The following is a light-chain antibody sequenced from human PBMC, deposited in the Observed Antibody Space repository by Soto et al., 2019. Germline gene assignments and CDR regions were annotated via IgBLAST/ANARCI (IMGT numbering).Light chain of an antibody. CDR2: EVS. V-gene: IGLV2-14*01. J-gene: IGLJ2*01. CDR1: SSDGGTYKY. CDR3: SSYTSRSTPV. Sequence: QSALTQPASVSGSPGQSITISCTGTSSDGGTYKYVSWYQQLPGKAPKLMIYEVSNRPSGVSNRFSGSKSGNTASLTISELQADDEADYYCSSYTSRSTPVFGGGTKHTVL.